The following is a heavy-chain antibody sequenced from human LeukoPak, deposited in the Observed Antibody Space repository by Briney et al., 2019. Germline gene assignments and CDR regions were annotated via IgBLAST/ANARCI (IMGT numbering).Heavy chain of an antibody. J-gene: IGHJ4*02. CDR2: ISDSGSP. V-gene: IGHV4-59*08. CDR3: ARHADGGVFIKTYFFDS. CDR1: GASVSSYY. D-gene: IGHD3-16*01. Sequence: SETLSLTCSVSGASVSSYYWSWLRQTPGKGLEWIGHISDSGSPTCNPSLKSRVTISEDMSKNQISLNLRSVTAADTAVYYCARHADGGVFIKTYFFDSWGQGFLVSVSS.